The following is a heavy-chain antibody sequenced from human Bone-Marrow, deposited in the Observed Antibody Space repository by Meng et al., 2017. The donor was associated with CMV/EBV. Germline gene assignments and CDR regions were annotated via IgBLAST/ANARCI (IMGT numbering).Heavy chain of an antibody. CDR2: ISSSSRYK. Sequence: GESLKISCAGSRFFFSINSMNWVRQAPGKGLEWVSSISSSSRYKYYADSVKGRFTISRDNSKNTLYLQMNSLRAEDTAVYYCAKDHIVGATRYYYGMDVWGQGTTVTVSS. D-gene: IGHD1-26*01. V-gene: IGHV3-21*04. CDR1: RFFFSINS. CDR3: AKDHIVGATRYYYGMDV. J-gene: IGHJ6*02.